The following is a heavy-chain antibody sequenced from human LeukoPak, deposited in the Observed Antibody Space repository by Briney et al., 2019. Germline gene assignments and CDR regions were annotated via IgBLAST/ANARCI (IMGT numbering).Heavy chain of an antibody. CDR3: ARDPYSGSYGDYYYYYMDV. CDR2: ISSSSSYI. D-gene: IGHD1-26*01. Sequence: GGSLRLSCAASGFTFSHYSMNWVRQAPGKGLEWVSSISSSSSYIYYADSVKGRFTISRDNAENSLYLQMNSLRAEDTAVYYCARDPYSGSYGDYYYYYMDVWGKGTTVTISS. CDR1: GFTFSHYS. V-gene: IGHV3-21*01. J-gene: IGHJ6*03.